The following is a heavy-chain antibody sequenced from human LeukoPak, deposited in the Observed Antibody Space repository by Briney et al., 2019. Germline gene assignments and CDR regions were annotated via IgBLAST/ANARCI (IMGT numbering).Heavy chain of an antibody. CDR3: ARSSHCSGGSCYFVDY. D-gene: IGHD2-15*01. CDR1: GYTFTSYD. CDR2: MNPNSGNT. Sequence: ASVKVSCKASGYTFTSYDINWVRQATGQGLEWMGWMNPNSGNTGYAQKFHGRVTITRNTSISTAYMELSSLRSEDTAVYYCARSSHCSGGSCYFVDYWGQGTLVTVSS. J-gene: IGHJ4*02. V-gene: IGHV1-8*03.